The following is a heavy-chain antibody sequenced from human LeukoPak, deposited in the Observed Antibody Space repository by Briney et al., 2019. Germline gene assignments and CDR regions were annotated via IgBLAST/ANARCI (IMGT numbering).Heavy chain of an antibody. V-gene: IGHV1-2*02. CDR1: GYTFTGYY. CDR3: ARNGSGWYFLDY. J-gene: IGHJ4*02. Sequence: ASVKVSCKASGYTFTGYYMHWVRQAPGQGLEWMGWINPNSGGTNYAQKFQGRVTMTTDTSTNTAYMELRSLRSDDTAVYYCARNGSGWYFLDYWGQGTLVTVSS. D-gene: IGHD6-19*01. CDR2: INPNSGGT.